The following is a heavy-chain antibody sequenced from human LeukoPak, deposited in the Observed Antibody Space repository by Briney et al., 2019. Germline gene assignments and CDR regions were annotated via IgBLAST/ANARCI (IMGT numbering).Heavy chain of an antibody. Sequence: GGSLRLSCAAPGITFRSYWMSWVRQAPGKGLEWVANIKPDGNEKFYVDSVKGRFTISRDNSKNTLYLQMNSLRAEDAAVYYCARHGYGYNDLYFDYWGQGTLVTVSS. CDR1: GITFRSYW. D-gene: IGHD5-24*01. CDR2: IKPDGNEK. V-gene: IGHV3-7*01. J-gene: IGHJ4*02. CDR3: ARHGYGYNDLYFDY.